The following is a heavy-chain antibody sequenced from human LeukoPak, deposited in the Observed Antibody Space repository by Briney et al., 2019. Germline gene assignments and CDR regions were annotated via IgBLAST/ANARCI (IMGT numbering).Heavy chain of an antibody. CDR1: GFTFSSYG. CDR3: ARERREGPGFDP. D-gene: IGHD1-26*01. Sequence: PGGSLRLSCAASGFTFSSYGMHWVRQAPGKGLEWVAVISYDGSNKYYADSVKGRFTISRDNSKNTLYLQMNSLRAEDTAVYYCARERREGPGFDPWGQGTLVTVSS. CDR2: ISYDGSNK. V-gene: IGHV3-30*03. J-gene: IGHJ5*02.